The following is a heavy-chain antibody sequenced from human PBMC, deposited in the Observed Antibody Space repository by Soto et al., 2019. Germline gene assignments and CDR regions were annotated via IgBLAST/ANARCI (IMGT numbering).Heavy chain of an antibody. D-gene: IGHD3-3*01. Sequence: QVHLVESGGGVVQPGKSLRLSCAASGFTFSRFAINWVRQTPGKGLEWVAVVSYDASNKMYADSVKGRFTISRDNFRNMVFLQMSSLSGEGTAIYYCARGGENNFWSCFPDYWGQGTLVTVSS. CDR2: VSYDASNK. CDR3: ARGGENNFWSCFPDY. J-gene: IGHJ4*02. CDR1: GFTFSRFA. V-gene: IGHV3-30-3*01.